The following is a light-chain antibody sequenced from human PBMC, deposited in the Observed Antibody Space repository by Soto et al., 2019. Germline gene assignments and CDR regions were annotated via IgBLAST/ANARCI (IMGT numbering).Light chain of an antibody. Sequence: QSVLTQPRSVSGSPGQSVTISCTGTSSDVGGYDYVSWYQHHPGKAPKLMLYDVDKRPSGVPGRFSGSKSGNTASLTISGLQAEDEADYYCCSYAGSYPFVFGTGTKLTVL. CDR2: DVD. CDR1: SSDVGGYDY. CDR3: CSYAGSYPFV. V-gene: IGLV2-11*01. J-gene: IGLJ1*01.